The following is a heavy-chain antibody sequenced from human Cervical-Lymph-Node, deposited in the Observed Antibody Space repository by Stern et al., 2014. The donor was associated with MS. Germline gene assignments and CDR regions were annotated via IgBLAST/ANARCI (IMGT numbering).Heavy chain of an antibody. V-gene: IGHV3-21*01. J-gene: IGHJ4*02. CDR2: ISASAKL. D-gene: IGHD6-13*01. Sequence: EMQLVESGGGLVKPGESLRLSCSASGFTFSAYSMSWLRQAPGKGLEWVSTISASAKLYYTDSLQGRFTISRDNAQNSLYLQMNSLRAEDTAVYYCARDSSGWSRDYWGQGTLVTVSS. CDR3: ARDSSGWSRDY. CDR1: GFTFSAYS.